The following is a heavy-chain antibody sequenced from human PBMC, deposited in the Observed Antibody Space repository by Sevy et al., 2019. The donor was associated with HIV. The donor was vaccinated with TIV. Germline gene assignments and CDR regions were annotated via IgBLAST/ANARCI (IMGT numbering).Heavy chain of an antibody. Sequence: GGSLRLSCAASRFTFSSYGMHWVRQAPGKGLEWVAVISYDGSNKYADSVKGRFTISRDNSKNTLYLQMNSLRPEDTAVYSCAKDQDGSGYSAYGMDVWGQGTTVTVSS. J-gene: IGHJ6*02. CDR2: ISYDGSNK. CDR3: AKDQDGSGYSAYGMDV. D-gene: IGHD3-22*01. V-gene: IGHV3-30*18. CDR1: RFTFSSYG.